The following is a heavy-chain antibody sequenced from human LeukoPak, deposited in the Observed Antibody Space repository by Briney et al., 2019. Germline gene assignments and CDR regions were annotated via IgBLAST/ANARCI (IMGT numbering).Heavy chain of an antibody. D-gene: IGHD6-6*01. CDR1: GYTFTSYG. CDR2: IIPILGIA. Sequence: SVKVSCKASGYTFTSYGISWVRQAPGQGLEWMGRIIPILGIANYAQKFQGRVTITADKSTSTAYMELSSLRSEDTAVYYCARERIAARPAAYYYYGMDVWGQGTTVTVSS. CDR3: ARERIAARPAAYYYYGMDV. J-gene: IGHJ6*02. V-gene: IGHV1-69*04.